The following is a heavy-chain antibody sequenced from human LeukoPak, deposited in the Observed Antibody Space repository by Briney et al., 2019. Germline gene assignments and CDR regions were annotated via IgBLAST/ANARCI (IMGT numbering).Heavy chain of an antibody. D-gene: IGHD4-17*01. V-gene: IGHV3-74*01. J-gene: IGHJ4*02. CDR2: IDSDGSST. CDR1: GFTFSSYW. CDR3: ARDKSGGSVTTSFDY. Sequence: PGGSLRLSCAASGFTFSSYWMHWVRQAPGKGLVWVSRIDSDGSSTSYADSVKGRFTISRDNAKNTLYLQMNSLRAEDTALYYCARDKSGGSVTTSFDYWGQGTLVTVSS.